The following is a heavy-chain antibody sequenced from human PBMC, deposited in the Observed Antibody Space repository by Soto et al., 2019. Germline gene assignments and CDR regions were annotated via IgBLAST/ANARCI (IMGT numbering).Heavy chain of an antibody. CDR3: AREIFGVIISGGRDAFDI. CDR1: GGTFSTYA. CDR2: IIPIFGTA. Sequence: QVQLVQSGAEVKKPGSSVKVSCKASGGTFSTYAISWVRQAPGQGLEWMGGIIPIFGTAKYAQKFQGRVTITADESTSTAYMELSRLRSEDTAVYYCAREIFGVIISGGRDAFDIWGQGTIVAVAS. D-gene: IGHD3-3*01. J-gene: IGHJ3*02. V-gene: IGHV1-69*01.